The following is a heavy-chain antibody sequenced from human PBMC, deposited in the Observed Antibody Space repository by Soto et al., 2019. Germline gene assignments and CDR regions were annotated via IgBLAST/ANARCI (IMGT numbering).Heavy chain of an antibody. D-gene: IGHD3-9*01. CDR3: VKDQKEWSFYYDILTGYYPPPPFFDY. CDR1: GFTFSSYA. CDR2: ISSNGGST. V-gene: IGHV3-64D*06. Sequence: PGGSLRLSCSASGFTFSSYAMHWVRQAPGKGLEYVSAISSNGGSTYYADSVKGRFTISRDNSKNTLYLQMSSLRAEDTAVYYCVKDQKEWSFYYDILTGYYPPPPFFDYWGQGTLVTVSS. J-gene: IGHJ4*02.